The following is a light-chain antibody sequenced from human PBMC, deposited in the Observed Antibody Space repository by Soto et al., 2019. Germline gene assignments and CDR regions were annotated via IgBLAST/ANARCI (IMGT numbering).Light chain of an antibody. CDR1: SSSIGSNS. CDR3: AAWDGSLNVYV. Sequence: QSVLTQPPSASGTPGQRVTISCSGSSSSIGSNSVNRYQQLPRTAPKVLIYTNSQRPSGVPDRFSGSKSGTSASLAISGLQPEDEADYYCAAWDGSLNVYVFGTGTEVTVL. V-gene: IGLV1-44*01. J-gene: IGLJ1*01. CDR2: TNS.